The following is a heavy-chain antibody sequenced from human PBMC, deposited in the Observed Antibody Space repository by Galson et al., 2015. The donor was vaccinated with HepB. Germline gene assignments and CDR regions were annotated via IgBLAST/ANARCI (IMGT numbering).Heavy chain of an antibody. Sequence: SETLSLTCAVYGESFSDYYWSWIRQPPGKGLEWIGEINHSGTTNYNPSLRGRVTISVDRSKNQFSLHLTSVTAADTAVYYCARGGDYFRAWGQGTLVTVSS. CDR3: ARGGDYFRA. V-gene: IGHV4-34*01. D-gene: IGHD4-17*01. J-gene: IGHJ5*02. CDR1: GESFSDYY. CDR2: INHSGTT.